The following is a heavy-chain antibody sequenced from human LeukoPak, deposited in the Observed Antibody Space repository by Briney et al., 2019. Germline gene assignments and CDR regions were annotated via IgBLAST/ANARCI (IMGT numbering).Heavy chain of an antibody. CDR1: GYTFTGYY. V-gene: IGHV1-2*02. D-gene: IGHD2-15*01. J-gene: IGHJ6*02. CDR3: ASTGDRLLLPTHPYYYYGMDV. CDR2: INPNSGGT. Sequence: ASVKVSCKASGYTFTGYYMHWVRQAPGQGLEWMGWINPNSGGTNYAQKFQGRVTMTRDTSISTAYMELSRLRFDDTAVYYCASTGDRLLLPTHPYYYYGMDVWGQGTTVTVSS.